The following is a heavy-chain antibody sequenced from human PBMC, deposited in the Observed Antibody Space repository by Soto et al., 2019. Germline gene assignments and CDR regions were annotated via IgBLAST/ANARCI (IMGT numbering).Heavy chain of an antibody. CDR2: IISDTART. J-gene: IGHJ4*02. CDR1: GFPFGRSA. Sequence: EVQLLESGGGLVQPGGSLRLSCAASGFPFGRSAMSWVRQAPWMGLEWVSTIISDTARTHYADSVKGRFTISRDSSKNTMFLQMNSLRAADTAVYYCATQDCSGTACAPPGWGQGTLVTVSS. V-gene: IGHV3-23*01. CDR3: ATQDCSGTACAPPG. D-gene: IGHD2-15*01.